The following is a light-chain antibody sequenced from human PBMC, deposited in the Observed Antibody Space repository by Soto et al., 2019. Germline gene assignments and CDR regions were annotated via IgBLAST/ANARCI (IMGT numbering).Light chain of an antibody. V-gene: IGLV2-8*01. Sequence: QSVLTQPPSASGSPGQSVTISCTGTSSDVGGYNSVSWYQQHPGKAPKLIIYEVTKRPSGVPDRFSGSKSGNTASLTVSGLQAEDEADYYYSSHAGIINVVFGGGTKVTVL. J-gene: IGLJ3*02. CDR3: SSHAGIINVV. CDR1: SSDVGGYNS. CDR2: EVT.